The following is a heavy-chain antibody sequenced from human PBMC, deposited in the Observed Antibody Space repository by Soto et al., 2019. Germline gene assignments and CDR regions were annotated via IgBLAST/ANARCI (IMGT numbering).Heavy chain of an antibody. CDR2: ISSDGSVT. V-gene: IGHV3-74*01. CDR1: GFTFSTYW. CDR3: ASAMRSVGATTKGDY. D-gene: IGHD1-26*01. Sequence: EVQLVESGGGLVQPGGSLRLSCAASGFTFSTYWMHWVRQAPGKGPVWVSRISSDGSVTDYAGSVKGRFTISRDNAKNTLYLQMNSLRAEDTAVYYCASAMRSVGATTKGDYWGQGTLVTVSS. J-gene: IGHJ4*02.